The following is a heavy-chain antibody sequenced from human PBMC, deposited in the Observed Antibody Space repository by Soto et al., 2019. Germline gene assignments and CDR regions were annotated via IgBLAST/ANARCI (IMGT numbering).Heavy chain of an antibody. CDR2: IIPIFGTA. CDR1: GGTFSSYA. J-gene: IGHJ4*02. Sequence: QVQLVQSGAEVKKPGSSVKVSCKASGGTFSSYAISWVRQAPGQGLEWMGGIIPIFGTANYAQKFQGRVTTTADESTSTAYMELSSLRSEDTAVYYCATGRCIVGATDGLCDYWGQGTLVTVSS. V-gene: IGHV1-69*01. D-gene: IGHD1-26*01. CDR3: ATGRCIVGATDGLCDY.